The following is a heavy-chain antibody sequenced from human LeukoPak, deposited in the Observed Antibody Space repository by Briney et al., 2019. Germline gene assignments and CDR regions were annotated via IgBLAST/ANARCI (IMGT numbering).Heavy chain of an antibody. V-gene: IGHV3-21*01. CDR3: ARDGGGTILRGFDY. J-gene: IGHJ4*02. CDR1: GFTFSSYS. Sequence: GGSLRLSCAASGFTFSSYSMNWVRQAPGKGLEWVSSISSSSSYIYYADSVKGRFTISRDNAKNSLYLQMNSLRAEDTAVYYCARDGGGTILRGFDYWGQGTLVTVSS. CDR2: ISSSSSYI. D-gene: IGHD3-3*01.